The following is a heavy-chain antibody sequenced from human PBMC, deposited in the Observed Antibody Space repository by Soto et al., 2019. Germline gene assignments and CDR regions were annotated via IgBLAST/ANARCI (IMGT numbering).Heavy chain of an antibody. D-gene: IGHD3-10*01. J-gene: IGHJ6*02. CDR3: ALASGDYYYCGMDV. V-gene: IGHV1-69*02. CDR1: GGTFSSYT. Sequence: QVQLVQSGAEVKKPGSSVKVSCKASGGTFSSYTISWVRQAPGQGLEWMGRIIPILGIANYAQKFQGRVTITADKSTSTAYMELSSLRSEDTAVYYCALASGDYYYCGMDVWGQGTTVTVSS. CDR2: IIPILGIA.